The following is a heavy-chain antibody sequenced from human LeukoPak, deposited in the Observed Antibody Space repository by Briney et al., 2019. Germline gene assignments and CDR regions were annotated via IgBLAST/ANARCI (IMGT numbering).Heavy chain of an antibody. J-gene: IGHJ4*02. Sequence: GGSLRLSCSASGFTFSSYAMHWLRQAPGKGLEYVSAISSNGGSTYYADSVKGRFTIPRDNSKNTLYLQMSSLRAEDTAVYYCVREGNYGSGSYYNPFFDYWGQGTLVTVSS. CDR2: ISSNGGST. CDR3: VREGNYGSGSYYNPFFDY. CDR1: GFTFSSYA. V-gene: IGHV3-64D*06. D-gene: IGHD3-10*01.